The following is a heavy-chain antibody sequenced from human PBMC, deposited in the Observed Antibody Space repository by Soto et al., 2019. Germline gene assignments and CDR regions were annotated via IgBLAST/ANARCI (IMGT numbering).Heavy chain of an antibody. D-gene: IGHD1-26*01. Sequence: SETLSLTCNVSGDSMTKYYWSWIRQPAGKGLEWIGRIYTSGSTNYNPSLKSRVTMSIDTSNNHFSLNLKSVTAADTAVYYCATTVGAAYYFDFWGQGALVTVSS. CDR3: ATTVGAAYYFDF. CDR2: IYTSGST. J-gene: IGHJ4*02. V-gene: IGHV4-4*07. CDR1: GDSMTKYY.